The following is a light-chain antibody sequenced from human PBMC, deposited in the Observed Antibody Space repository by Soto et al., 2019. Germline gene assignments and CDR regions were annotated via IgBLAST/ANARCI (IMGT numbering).Light chain of an antibody. Sequence: IQLTQSPSSLSASVGDRVTITCRASQGISSYLACYQQKPGKTPKLLIYAASTLQSGVPSRFSGSGSGTYFTLTISSLQPEDFATYYCQQLNSYLFGPGTKVDIK. CDR1: QGISSY. J-gene: IGKJ3*01. CDR3: QQLNSYL. CDR2: AAS. V-gene: IGKV1-9*01.